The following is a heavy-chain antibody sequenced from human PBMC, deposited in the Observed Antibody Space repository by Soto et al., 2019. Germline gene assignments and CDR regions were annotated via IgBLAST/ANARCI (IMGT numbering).Heavy chain of an antibody. Sequence: QVQLVQSGAEVKKPGASVKVSCKASGYTFTSYGISWVRQAPGHGLEWMGWISAYNGNTNYAQKLQHRVTMTTDTSTRTAYMEMRSLRSDATAVYYCDRDLTGTPVYGGQGTLVTVSS. J-gene: IGHJ4*02. CDR1: GYTFTSYG. CDR2: ISAYNGNT. V-gene: IGHV1-18*01. D-gene: IGHD3-9*01. CDR3: DRDLTGTPVY.